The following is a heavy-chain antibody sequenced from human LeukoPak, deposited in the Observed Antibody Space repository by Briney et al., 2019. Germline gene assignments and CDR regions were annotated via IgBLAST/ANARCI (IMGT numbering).Heavy chain of an antibody. D-gene: IGHD3-22*01. CDR3: AKDRYYDSSGYYGLDY. V-gene: IGHV3-9*01. CDR1: GFTFDDYA. J-gene: IGHJ4*02. Sequence: GGSLRISCAASGFTFDDYAMHWVRQAPGKGLEWVSGISWNSGSIGYADSVKGRFTISRDNAKNSLYLQMNSLRAEDTALYYCAKDRYYDSSGYYGLDYWGQGTLVTVSS. CDR2: ISWNSGSI.